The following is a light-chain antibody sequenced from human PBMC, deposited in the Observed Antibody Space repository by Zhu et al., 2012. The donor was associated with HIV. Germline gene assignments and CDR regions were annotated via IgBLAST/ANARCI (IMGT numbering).Light chain of an antibody. Sequence: ETVMTQSPATLSVSPGERATLSCRTSQSVSRNLAWYQQKPGQAPRLLIYGASTRATGIPARFSGSGSGTEFTLTISSLQSEDFAVYYCQQYNNWPPWTFGQGSKVKSN. CDR2: GAS. CDR1: QSVSRN. CDR3: QQYNNWPPWT. V-gene: IGKV3-15*01. J-gene: IGKJ1*01.